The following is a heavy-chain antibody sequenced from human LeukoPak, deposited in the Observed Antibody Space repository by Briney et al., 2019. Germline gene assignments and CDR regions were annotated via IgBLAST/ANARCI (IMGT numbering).Heavy chain of an antibody. Sequence: SETLSLTCTVSGGSISSGDYYWSWIRQPPGKGLEWIGYIYYSGSTYYNPSLKSRVTISVDTSKNQFSLKLSSVTAADTAVYYCARGPPRNYYDSSGYYYWGQGTLVTVSS. V-gene: IGHV4-30-4*01. J-gene: IGHJ4*02. D-gene: IGHD3-22*01. CDR1: GGSISSGDYY. CDR2: IYYSGST. CDR3: ARGPPRNYYDSSGYYY.